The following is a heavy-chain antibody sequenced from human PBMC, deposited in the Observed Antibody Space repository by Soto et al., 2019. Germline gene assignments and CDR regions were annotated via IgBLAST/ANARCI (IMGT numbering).Heavy chain of an antibody. CDR1: GGSISSRDFY. CDR2: MYYSGTT. J-gene: IGHJ5*02. D-gene: IGHD6-25*01. V-gene: IGHV4-39*01. CDR3: AVVDSTGNWFDP. Sequence: SETLSLTCTVSGGSISSRDFYWGWLRQTPGKGLEFIGSMYYSGTTYYNPSLKSRVTISVDTSKNQFTLKLISVTAADTAVYYCAVVDSTGNWFDPWGEGALVTVS.